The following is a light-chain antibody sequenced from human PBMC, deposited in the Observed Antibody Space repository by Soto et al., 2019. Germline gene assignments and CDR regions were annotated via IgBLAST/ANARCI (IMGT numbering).Light chain of an antibody. J-gene: IGKJ1*01. Sequence: DIQMTQSPSTLSASVGDRVTITCRASQSISSWLAWYQPKPGQAPKLLIYKASTLQSGVPSRFSGSGSGTEFTLAISSLQPDDSATYYCQQYNDNWTFGQGTKVEIK. CDR3: QQYNDNWT. CDR2: KAS. V-gene: IGKV1-5*03. CDR1: QSISSW.